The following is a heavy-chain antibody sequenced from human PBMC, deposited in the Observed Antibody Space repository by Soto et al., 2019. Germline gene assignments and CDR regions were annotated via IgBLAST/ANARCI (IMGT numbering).Heavy chain of an antibody. Sequence: SYKRSVYTLSSYGMHWDRQAPRQRIEWMGWINAGNGNTKYSQKFQGRVTINRDTSASTAYMELSSLRSEDTAVYYCARDGCGYCSSTSCYSCGVDVWGQGTTVTVSS. V-gene: IGHV1-3*01. CDR1: VYTLSSYG. CDR3: ARDGCGYCSSTSCYSCGVDV. D-gene: IGHD2-2*03. CDR2: INAGNGNT. J-gene: IGHJ6*02.